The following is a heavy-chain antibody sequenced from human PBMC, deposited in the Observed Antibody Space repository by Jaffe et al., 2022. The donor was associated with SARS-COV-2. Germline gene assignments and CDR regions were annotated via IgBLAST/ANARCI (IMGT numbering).Heavy chain of an antibody. J-gene: IGHJ5*02. CDR2: INWNSGSV. CDR3: AKEGSSGEFFSGVRLDT. CDR1: GFSFDDYD. Sequence: EVQLVESGGGSVQPGRSLRLSCAASGFSFDDYDMHWVRQAPGKGLEWVSGINWNSGSVGYADSVKGRFTISRDNAKNSLYLQMNSLRAEDTALYYCAKEGSSGEFFSGVRLDTWGQGTLVTVSS. D-gene: IGHD3-16*01. V-gene: IGHV3-9*01.